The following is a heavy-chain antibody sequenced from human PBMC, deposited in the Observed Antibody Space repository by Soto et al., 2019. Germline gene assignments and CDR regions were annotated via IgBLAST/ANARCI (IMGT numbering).Heavy chain of an antibody. CDR1: GGSFSDDY. J-gene: IGHJ4*02. CDR3: ARGSDTAKVGY. D-gene: IGHD3-9*01. Sequence: SETLSLTCAVYGGSFSDDYWSWIRQPPGKGLEWIGEIHPSGSTYYNSSLKSRVTISPDTSKNQFSLKLSSVTAADTAVYYCARGSDTAKVGYWGQGTLVTVSS. CDR2: IHPSGST. V-gene: IGHV4-34*01.